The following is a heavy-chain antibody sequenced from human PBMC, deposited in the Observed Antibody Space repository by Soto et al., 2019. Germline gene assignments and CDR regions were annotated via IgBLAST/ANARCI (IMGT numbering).Heavy chain of an antibody. CDR3: ARQKKVVPAALDV. D-gene: IGHD2-2*01. Sequence: LKISFKGSGYSFTSYWISWVRQMPGKGLEWMGRIDPSDSYTNYSPSFQGHVTISADKSISTAYLQWSSLKASDTAMYYCARQKKVVPAALDVWGQGTTVTVSS. V-gene: IGHV5-10-1*01. J-gene: IGHJ6*02. CDR1: GYSFTSYW. CDR2: IDPSDSYT.